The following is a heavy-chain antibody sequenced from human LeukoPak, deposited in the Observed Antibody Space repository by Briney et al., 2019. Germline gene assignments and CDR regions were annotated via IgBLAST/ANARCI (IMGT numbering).Heavy chain of an antibody. V-gene: IGHV3-7*01. Sequence: PGGSLRLSCAASGFNFRNSWMTWVRQAPGRGLEWVANIKGDGDVKYYVDSVKGRFSISRDNARNLLYLQMYALRAEDTALYYCATDGTSFEYWGQGILVTVSS. CDR2: IKGDGDVK. D-gene: IGHD3/OR15-3a*01. J-gene: IGHJ4*02. CDR3: ATDGTSFEY. CDR1: GFNFRNSW.